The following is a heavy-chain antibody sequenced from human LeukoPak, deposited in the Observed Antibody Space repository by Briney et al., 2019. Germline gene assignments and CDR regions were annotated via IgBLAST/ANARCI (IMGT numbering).Heavy chain of an antibody. D-gene: IGHD2-15*01. J-gene: IGHJ3*02. CDR3: ARDSTARGGAFDI. Sequence: SETLSLTCTVSGGSISSGSYYWSWIRQPAGKGLEWIGRIYISGSTNYNPSLKSRVTISVDTSKNQFSLKLSSVTAADTAVYYCARDSTARGGAFDIWGQGTMVTVSS. CDR2: IYISGST. CDR1: GGSISSGSYY. V-gene: IGHV4-61*02.